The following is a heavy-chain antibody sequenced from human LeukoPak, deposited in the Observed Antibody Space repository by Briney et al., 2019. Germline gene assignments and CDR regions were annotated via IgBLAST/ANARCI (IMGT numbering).Heavy chain of an antibody. Sequence: PGGSLRLSCAASGFTFSDSTMNWVRQAPGKGREWVSSITSSSSIYYADSVMGRFTVSRDNAKNSLYLQMNSLRAEDTAVYYCARGGIRGAFDIWGQGTMVTVSS. CDR1: GFTFSDST. D-gene: IGHD3-16*01. CDR2: ITSSSSI. CDR3: ARGGIRGAFDI. V-gene: IGHV3-69-1*01. J-gene: IGHJ3*02.